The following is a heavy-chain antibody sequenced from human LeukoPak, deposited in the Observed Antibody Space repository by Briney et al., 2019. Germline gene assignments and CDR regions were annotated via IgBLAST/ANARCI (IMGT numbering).Heavy chain of an antibody. D-gene: IGHD6-13*01. Sequence: GGSVRLSCVASGLTFSSNSMSWIRQAPGKGLEWVSYISSRGSTIYYADSVKGRFTISRDNAKNSLYLQMNSLRAEDTAVYYCARDSWVIAAAEHAHDYWGQGTLVTVSS. CDR2: ISSRGSTI. CDR3: ARDSWVIAAAEHAHDY. J-gene: IGHJ4*02. V-gene: IGHV3-11*01. CDR1: GLTFSSNS.